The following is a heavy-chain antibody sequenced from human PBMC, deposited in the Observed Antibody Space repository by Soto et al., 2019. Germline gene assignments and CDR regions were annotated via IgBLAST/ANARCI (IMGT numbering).Heavy chain of an antibody. CDR2: IWYDGSTK. CDR1: GFTFSSYG. Sequence: QVQLVESGGGVVQPGKSLRLSCAASGFTFSSYGMHWVRQAPGKGLEWVAVIWYDGSTKYYADSVKGRFTISRDNSKNTLYLQMNSLRAEDTAVYYCAREWEIAAAGNRNWFDPWGQGTLDTVSS. J-gene: IGHJ5*02. D-gene: IGHD6-13*01. V-gene: IGHV3-33*01. CDR3: AREWEIAAAGNRNWFDP.